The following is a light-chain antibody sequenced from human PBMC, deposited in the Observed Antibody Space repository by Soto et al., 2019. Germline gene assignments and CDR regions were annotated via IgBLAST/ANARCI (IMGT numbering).Light chain of an antibody. CDR1: SSDVGGYNS. CDR2: EVS. V-gene: IGLV2-8*01. Sequence: QSALTQPPSASGSPGQSVTIPCTGTSSDVGGYNSVSWYQQHPGKVPKLMIYEVSKRPSGVPVRFSGSKSGNTASLTVSGLQAEHEADYYCSSYAGSNHLVFGGGTKLTVL. CDR3: SSYAGSNHLV. J-gene: IGLJ2*01.